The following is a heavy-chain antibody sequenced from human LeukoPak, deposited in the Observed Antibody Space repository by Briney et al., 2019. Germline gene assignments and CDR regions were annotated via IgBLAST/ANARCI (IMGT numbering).Heavy chain of an antibody. CDR1: GYTFTGYY. J-gene: IGHJ4*02. D-gene: IGHD3-22*01. CDR2: INPNSGGT. V-gene: IGHV1-2*02. CDR3: AREREDYDSSGYYYVFYY. Sequence: ASVKVSCKASGYTFTGYYMHWVRQAPGQGLEWMGWINPNSGGTNYAQKFQGRVTMTRDTSTSTVYMELSSLRSEDTAVYYCAREREDYDSSGYYYVFYYWGQGTLVTVSS.